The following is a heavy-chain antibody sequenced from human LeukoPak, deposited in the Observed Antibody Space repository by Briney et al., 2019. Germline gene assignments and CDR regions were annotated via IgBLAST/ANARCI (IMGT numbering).Heavy chain of an antibody. J-gene: IGHJ6*02. V-gene: IGHV3-23*01. Sequence: PGGSLRLSCAASGITFSDYYMSWIRQAPGKGLEWVSGITVSGGTTYYTDSVKGRFTISRDNSKNTLCLQMNSLRAEDSAVYYCAKYLTARGPPYALDVWGQGTTVTVSS. CDR3: AKYLTARGPPYALDV. CDR1: GITFSDYY. D-gene: IGHD1-14*01. CDR2: ITVSGGTT.